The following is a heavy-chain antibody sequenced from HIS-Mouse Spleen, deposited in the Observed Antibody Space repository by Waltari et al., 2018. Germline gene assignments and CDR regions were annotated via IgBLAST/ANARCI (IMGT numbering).Heavy chain of an antibody. CDR2: INHSGST. CDR3: ARLGDDVGYYFDY. V-gene: IGHV4-34*01. CDR1: GGSFSGSY. Sequence: QVQLQQWGAGLLKPSETLSLTCAVHGGSFSGSYWSWLRQPPGKGLEWIGEINHSGSTNYNPSLKSRVTISVDTSKNQFSLKLSSVTAADTAVYYCARLGDDVGYYFDYWGQGTLVTVSS. J-gene: IGHJ4*02.